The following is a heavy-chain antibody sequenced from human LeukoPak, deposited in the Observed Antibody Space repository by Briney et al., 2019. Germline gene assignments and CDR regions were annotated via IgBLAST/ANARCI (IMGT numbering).Heavy chain of an antibody. V-gene: IGHV4-38-2*01. Sequence: PSETLSLTCAVSGYSISSGYYWGWIRQSPGKGLEWIGSIYHRGTTYYNPSLKRRVTISVDTSKNQFSLKLSSVTAAATAVYYCARIAMFYYESSGYYSDYWGQGTLVTVSS. J-gene: IGHJ4*02. D-gene: IGHD3-22*01. CDR1: GYSISSGYY. CDR2: IYHRGTT. CDR3: ARIAMFYYESSGYYSDY.